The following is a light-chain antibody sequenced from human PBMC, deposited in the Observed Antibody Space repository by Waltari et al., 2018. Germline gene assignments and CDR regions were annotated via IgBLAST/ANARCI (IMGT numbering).Light chain of an antibody. CDR2: DAS. V-gene: IGKV3-11*01. CDR3: QRRSNWPPTLT. CDR1: QTINNY. J-gene: IGKJ4*01. Sequence: EIVLTQSPATLSLSPGERATLSCRASQTINNYLAWYQQRPGQAPRLLIYDASTRATGIPARFSGSGSGTDVTLTISSLEPEDFAIYYCQRRSNWPPTLTFGGGTKVEIK.